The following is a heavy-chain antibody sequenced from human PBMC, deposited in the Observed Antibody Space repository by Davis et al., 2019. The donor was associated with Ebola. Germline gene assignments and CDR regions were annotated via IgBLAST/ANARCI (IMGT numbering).Heavy chain of an antibody. Sequence: ASVQVSCKASGYTFTSYDINWVRQATGQGLEWMGWMNPNSGNTGYAQKFQGRVTMTRNTSISTAYMELSSLRSEDTAVYYCARGALARRRITIFWPNPGMDVWGKGTTVTVSS. CDR3: ARGALARRRITIFWPNPGMDV. J-gene: IGHJ6*04. CDR2: MNPNSGNT. CDR1: GYTFTSYD. D-gene: IGHD3-9*01. V-gene: IGHV1-8*01.